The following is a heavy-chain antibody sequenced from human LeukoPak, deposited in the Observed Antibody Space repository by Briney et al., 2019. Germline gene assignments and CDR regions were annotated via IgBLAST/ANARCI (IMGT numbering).Heavy chain of an antibody. Sequence: SETLTLTCTVSGGSISSYYWSWIRQPPGRGLEWIGYIYYGGSTNYKASLKSRVTISVDTSKNQFSLKMSSVTAADTAVYYCARLSDGYSYAYYYYGMDVWGQGTTVTVSS. V-gene: IGHV4-59*08. CDR3: ARLSDGYSYAYYYYGMDV. D-gene: IGHD5-18*01. CDR2: IYYGGST. J-gene: IGHJ6*02. CDR1: GGSISSYY.